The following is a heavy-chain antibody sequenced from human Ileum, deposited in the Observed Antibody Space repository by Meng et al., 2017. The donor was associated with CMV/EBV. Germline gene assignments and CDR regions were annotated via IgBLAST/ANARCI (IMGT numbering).Heavy chain of an antibody. J-gene: IGHJ4*02. D-gene: IGHD1-14*01. V-gene: IGHV4-39*01. CDR2: VYYSGST. Sequence: SGGSISSSDYDWGWIRQPPGKGLEWIGNVYYSGSTFHNPSLKSRVTMSVDTSKNQFSLKVSSVTAADTAMYYCARQIRRNIGDYFDFWGQGTLVTVSS. CDR1: GGSISSSDYD. CDR3: ARQIRRNIGDYFDF.